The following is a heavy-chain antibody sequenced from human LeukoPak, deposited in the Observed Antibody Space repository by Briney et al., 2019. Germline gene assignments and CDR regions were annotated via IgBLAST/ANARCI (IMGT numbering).Heavy chain of an antibody. CDR2: ISGGGEST. V-gene: IGHV3-48*03. CDR3: ARRSGRRYED. CDR1: GFTFRSYE. J-gene: IGHJ4*02. D-gene: IGHD2-2*01. Sequence: SGGALRLCCAASGFTFRSYEMTWVRYAPGRGLEWVSHISGGGESTVDPDGVRGRFTISRDNAKNSLYLQMNSLRVEDTGVYYCARRSGRRYEDWGQGVLVTVSP.